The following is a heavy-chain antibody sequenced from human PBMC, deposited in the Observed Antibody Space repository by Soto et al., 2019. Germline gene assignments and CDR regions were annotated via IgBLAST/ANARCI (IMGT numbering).Heavy chain of an antibody. CDR1: GFTFSSYG. CDR2: ISYDGSNK. V-gene: IGHV3-30*18. J-gene: IGHJ6*02. D-gene: IGHD5-18*01. CDR3: AKDQGIQLWLRSHYYSGMDV. Sequence: QVQLVESGGGVVQPGRSLRLSCAASGFTFSSYGMHWVRQAPGKGLEWVAVISYDGSNKYYADSVKGRFTISRDNSKNTLYLQMNSLRAEDTAVYYCAKDQGIQLWLRSHYYSGMDVWGQGTTVTVSS.